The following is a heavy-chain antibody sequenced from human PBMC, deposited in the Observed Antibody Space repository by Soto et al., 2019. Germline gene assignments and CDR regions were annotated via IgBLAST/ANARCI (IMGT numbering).Heavy chain of an antibody. CDR1: GGSISSGGYS. D-gene: IGHD3-10*01. Sequence: QLQLQESGSGLVKPSQTLSLTCAVSGGSISSGGYSWSWIRQPPGKGLEWIGYIYHSVSTYYNPSLTSRVTLSIGRSKNQCSLKLSSVTAADTAVYYCARAIGWFAGLLGGYYFDYWGQGTLVTVSS. J-gene: IGHJ4*02. CDR3: ARAIGWFAGLLGGYYFDY. CDR2: IYHSVST. V-gene: IGHV4-30-2*01.